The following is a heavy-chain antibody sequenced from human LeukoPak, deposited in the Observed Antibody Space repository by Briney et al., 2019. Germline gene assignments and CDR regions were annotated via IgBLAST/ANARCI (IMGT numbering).Heavy chain of an antibody. CDR2: ITPNAVNK. CDR1: GFNFSNYY. CDR3: AGSGSPDDY. Sequence: KPGGSLRLSCVGSGFNFSNYYMSWIRQAPGKGLEWISYITPNAVNKYYVDSVKGRFTISRGNAKNSLFLQMNSLRDEDTAVYYCAGSGSPDDYWGQGTLVTVSS. V-gene: IGHV3-11*01. J-gene: IGHJ4*02. D-gene: IGHD3-10*01.